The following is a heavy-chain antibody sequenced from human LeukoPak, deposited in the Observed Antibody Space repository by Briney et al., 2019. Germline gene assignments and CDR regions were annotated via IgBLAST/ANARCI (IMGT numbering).Heavy chain of an antibody. CDR3: ARDYYDSSGYDAFDI. J-gene: IGHJ3*02. CDR1: GGSISSYY. V-gene: IGHV4-59*01. Sequence: PSETLSLTCTVSGGSISSYYWSWIRQPPGKGLEWIGYIYYSGSTNYNPSLKSRVTTSVDTSKNQFSLKLSSVTAADTAVYYCARDYYDSSGYDAFDIWGQGTMVTVSS. CDR2: IYYSGST. D-gene: IGHD3-22*01.